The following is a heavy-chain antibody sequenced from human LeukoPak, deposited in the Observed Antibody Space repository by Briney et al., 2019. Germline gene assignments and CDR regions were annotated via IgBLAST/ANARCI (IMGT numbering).Heavy chain of an antibody. CDR3: ARGTQYYYDSSGNYGFDY. V-gene: IGHV4-38-2*02. CDR2: IYHSGST. J-gene: IGHJ4*02. Sequence: SETLSLTCTVSGYSISSGYYWGWIRQPPGKGLEWIGSIYHSGSTYYNPSLKSRVTVSVDTSKNQFSLKLSSVTAADTAVYYCARGTQYYYDSSGNYGFDYWGQGTLVTVSS. CDR1: GYSISSGYY. D-gene: IGHD3-22*01.